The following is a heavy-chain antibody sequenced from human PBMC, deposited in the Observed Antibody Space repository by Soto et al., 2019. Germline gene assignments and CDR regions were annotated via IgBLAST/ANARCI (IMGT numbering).Heavy chain of an antibody. D-gene: IGHD6-6*01. CDR2: IIPIFGTA. CDR1: GGTFSSYA. J-gene: IGHJ4*02. Sequence: QVQLVQSGAEVQKPGSSVKVSCKASGGTFSSYAISWVRQAPGQGLEWMGGIIPIFGTANYAQKFQGRVTITADESTSTAYMELSSLRSEDTAVYYCARVVESEQLVNVLVYWGQGTLVTVSS. CDR3: ARVVESEQLVNVLVY. V-gene: IGHV1-69*01.